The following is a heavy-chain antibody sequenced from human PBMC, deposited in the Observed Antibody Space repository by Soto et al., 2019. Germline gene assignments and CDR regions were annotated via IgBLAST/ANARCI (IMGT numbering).Heavy chain of an antibody. CDR3: ARDSISSSWSFGGMDV. Sequence: PSETLSLTCAVSGGSISSGGYSWSWIRQPPGKGLEWIGYIYHSGSTYYNPSLKSRVTISVDRSKNQFSLKLSSVTAADTAVYYCARDSISSSWSFGGMDVWGQGTTVTVSS. D-gene: IGHD6-13*01. V-gene: IGHV4-30-2*01. CDR1: GGSISSGGYS. J-gene: IGHJ6*02. CDR2: IYHSGST.